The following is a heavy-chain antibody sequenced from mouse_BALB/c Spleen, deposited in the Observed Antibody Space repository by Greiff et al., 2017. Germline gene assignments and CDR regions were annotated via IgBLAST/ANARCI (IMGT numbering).Heavy chain of an antibody. D-gene: IGHD1-1*01. CDR1: GFTFSSYG. CDR2: ISSGGSYT. CDR3: ARHFSYYGSSYDYAMDY. V-gene: IGHV5-6*01. Sequence: EVQRVESGGDLVKPGGSLKLSCAASGFTFSSYGMSWVRQTPDKRLEWVATISSGGSYTYYPDSVKGRFTISRDNAKNTLYLQMSSLKSEDTAMYYCARHFSYYGSSYDYAMDYWGQGTSVTVSS. J-gene: IGHJ4*01.